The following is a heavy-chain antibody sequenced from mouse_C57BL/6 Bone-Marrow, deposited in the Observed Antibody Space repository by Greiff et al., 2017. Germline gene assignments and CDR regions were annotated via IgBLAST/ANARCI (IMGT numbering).Heavy chain of an antibody. D-gene: IGHD2-4*01. CDR2: IYPGGGYT. Sequence: VQLQQSGAELVRPGTSVKMSCKASGYTFTNYWIGWAKQRPGHGLEWIGDIYPGGGYTNYNEKFKGKATLTADKSSSTAYMQFSSLTSEDSAIYYCARGGIYYDFSDWYFDVWGTGTTVTVSS. J-gene: IGHJ1*03. CDR3: ARGGIYYDFSDWYFDV. V-gene: IGHV1-63*01. CDR1: GYTFTNYW.